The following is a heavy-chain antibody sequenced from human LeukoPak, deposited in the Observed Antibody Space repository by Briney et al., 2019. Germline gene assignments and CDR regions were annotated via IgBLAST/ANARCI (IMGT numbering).Heavy chain of an antibody. CDR2: TYYNSKWYS. CDR3: ARGWTRDGFNI. CDR1: GDSVSNNA. Sequence: PSQTLSLTCVISGDSVSNNAWNWVRQTPSGGLECLGRTYYNSKWYSDYAESVKSRISISPDTSKNQFSLQLNSVTPEDTAVYYCARGWTRDGFNIWSQGTMVTVSS. J-gene: IGHJ3*02. D-gene: IGHD3/OR15-3a*01. V-gene: IGHV6-1*01.